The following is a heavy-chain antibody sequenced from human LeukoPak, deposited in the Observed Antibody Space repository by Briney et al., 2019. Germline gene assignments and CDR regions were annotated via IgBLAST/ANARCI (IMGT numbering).Heavy chain of an antibody. J-gene: IGHJ4*02. D-gene: IGHD6-13*01. CDR2: INPNSGGT. V-gene: IGHV1-2*06. CDR3: ATVIAAAGTFDY. CDR1: GYTFTGYY. Sequence: ASVKVSCKASGYTFTGYYMHWVRQAPGQGLEWMGRINPNSGGTNYAQKFQGRVTMTRDTCISTAYMELSRLRSDDTAVYYCATVIAAAGTFDYWGQGTLVTVSS.